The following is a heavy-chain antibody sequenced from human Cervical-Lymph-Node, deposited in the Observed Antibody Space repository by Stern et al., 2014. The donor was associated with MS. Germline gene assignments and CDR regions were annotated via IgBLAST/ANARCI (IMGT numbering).Heavy chain of an antibody. CDR1: GFTFSLYK. CDR3: ARIAAAGGDDWFDP. D-gene: IGHD6-13*01. V-gene: IGHV3-21*01. J-gene: IGHJ5*02. CDR2: ISSSSSDR. Sequence: EDQLVESGGGLVKPGGSLRLACAASGFTFSLYKMNWVRQAPGKGLEWVSSISSSSSDRYYADSVKGRFTISRDNAKNSLYLQMNSLRAEDTAVYYCARIAAAGGDDWFDPWGQGTLVTVSS.